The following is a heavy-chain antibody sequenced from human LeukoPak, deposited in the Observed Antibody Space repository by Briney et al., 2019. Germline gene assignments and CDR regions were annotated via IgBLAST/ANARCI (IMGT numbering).Heavy chain of an antibody. CDR2: IYYSGST. Sequence: SETLSLTCTVSGGSVSSGSYYWSWIRQPPGKELEWIGYIYYSGSTNYNPSLKSRVTISVDTSKNQFSLKLSSVTAADTAVYYCARGIRRYYYGMDVWGQGTTVTVSS. CDR3: ARGIRRYYYGMDV. V-gene: IGHV4-61*01. J-gene: IGHJ6*02. CDR1: GGSVSSGSYY. D-gene: IGHD1-14*01.